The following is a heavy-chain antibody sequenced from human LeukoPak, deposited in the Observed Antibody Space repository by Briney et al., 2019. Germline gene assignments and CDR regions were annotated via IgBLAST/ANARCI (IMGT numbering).Heavy chain of an antibody. CDR3: ARDARLYGSGSYTQDY. D-gene: IGHD3-10*01. Sequence: ASVKVSCKASGYTFTSYYMHWVRQAPGQGLEWMGIINPSGGSSSNAQKFQGRVTMTRDTSTSTVYMELSSLRSEDTALYYCARDARLYGSGSYTQDYWGQGTLVTVSS. CDR1: GYTFTSYY. CDR2: INPSGGSS. J-gene: IGHJ4*02. V-gene: IGHV1-46*01.